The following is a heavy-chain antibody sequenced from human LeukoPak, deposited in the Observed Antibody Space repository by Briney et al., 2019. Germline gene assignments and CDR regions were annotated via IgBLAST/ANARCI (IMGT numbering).Heavy chain of an antibody. Sequence: GGSLRLSCAVSGFTFSTYWMSWVRQAPGKGLECVAGIKQDGSEKYYVDSVKGRFTISRDDANNALYLQMNSLRAEDTAIYYCARWGRGTGFDYWGQGTLATVSS. CDR1: GFTFSTYW. CDR3: ARWGRGTGFDY. V-gene: IGHV3-7*01. D-gene: IGHD7-27*01. CDR2: IKQDGSEK. J-gene: IGHJ4*02.